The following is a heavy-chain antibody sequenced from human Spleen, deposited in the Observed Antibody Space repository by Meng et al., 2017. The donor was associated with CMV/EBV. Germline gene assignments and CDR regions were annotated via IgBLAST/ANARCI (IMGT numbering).Heavy chain of an antibody. CDR1: GGTFNTYT. V-gene: IGHV1-69*04. CDR3: VRDPGHCGGECYYDY. J-gene: IGHJ4*02. CDR2: IIPILGMV. D-gene: IGHD2-21*01. Sequence: SGGTFNTYTITWVRQVPGQGLEWMGRIIPILGMVKYEQKFQGRVTITADKSTSTAYMELSSLRSEDTAVYYCVRDPGHCGGECYYDYWGQGTLVTVSS.